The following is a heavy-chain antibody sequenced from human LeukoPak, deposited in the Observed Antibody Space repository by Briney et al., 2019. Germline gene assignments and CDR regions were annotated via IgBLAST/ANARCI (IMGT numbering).Heavy chain of an antibody. D-gene: IGHD6-13*01. V-gene: IGHV3-23*01. CDR2: ITAGGGST. CDR1: GFIFTNYA. CDR3: ARRLPGTQAFDI. Sequence: GGSLRLSCAASGFIFTNYAMSWVRQAPGKGLEWVSAITAGGGSTYYPDSVKGRFPISRDNSKSTLYLQMNSLGAEDTTVFYCARRLPGTQAFDIWGQGTMVTVSS. J-gene: IGHJ3*02.